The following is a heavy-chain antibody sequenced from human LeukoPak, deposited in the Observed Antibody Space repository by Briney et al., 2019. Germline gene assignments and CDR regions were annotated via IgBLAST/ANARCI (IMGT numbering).Heavy chain of an antibody. Sequence: PGRSLRLSCVPSGFTSDDYAMHWVRQAPAKGLEWGGLISLNRGRITYADSVKGRLTISRDHAKNSLYLQMNSLRAEDMALYYCAKDIQRTGGTNGAFDIWGQGTMVTVSS. J-gene: IGHJ3*02. CDR1: GFTSDDYA. D-gene: IGHD1-1*01. CDR3: AKDIQRTGGTNGAFDI. V-gene: IGHV3-9*02. CDR2: ISLNRGRI.